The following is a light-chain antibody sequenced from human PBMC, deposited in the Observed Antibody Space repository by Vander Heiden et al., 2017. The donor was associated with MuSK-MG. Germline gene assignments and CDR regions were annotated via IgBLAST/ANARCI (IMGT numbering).Light chain of an antibody. V-gene: IGLV2-14*03. J-gene: IGLJ2*01. CDR2: AVT. CDR1: SSDVGGYNY. Sequence: QSALTQPASVSGSPGQSITISCTGTSSDVGGYNYVSWYQQHPGKAPKLMLYAVTNRPSGVSNRFSGSKSGNTASLTISGLQPEDEADYYCSSYTSSSTSVLFGAGTKLTVL. CDR3: SSYTSSSTSVL.